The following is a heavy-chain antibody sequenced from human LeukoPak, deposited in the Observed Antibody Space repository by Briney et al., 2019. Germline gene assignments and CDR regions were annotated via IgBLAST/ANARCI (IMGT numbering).Heavy chain of an antibody. J-gene: IGHJ4*02. V-gene: IGHV4-34*01. Sequence: SETLSLTCAVYGGSFSGYYWSWIRQPPGKGLEWIGEINHRGSTNYNPSLKSRVTISVDTSKNQFSLQLTSVTAADTAVCYCARQPSIYDYVWGSYRSLYFDYWGQGTMVTVSS. D-gene: IGHD3-16*02. CDR1: GGSFSGYY. CDR2: INHRGST. CDR3: ARQPSIYDYVWGSYRSLYFDY.